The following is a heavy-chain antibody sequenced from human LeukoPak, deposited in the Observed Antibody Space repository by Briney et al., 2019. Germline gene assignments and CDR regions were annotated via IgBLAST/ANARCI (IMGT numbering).Heavy chain of an antibody. CDR3: ARGTVPAAIWAAFDY. CDR2: IYYSGST. V-gene: IGHV4-59*12. CDR1: GGSISSYY. D-gene: IGHD2-2*02. J-gene: IGHJ4*02. Sequence: PSETLSLTCTVSGGSISSYYWSWIRQPPGKGLEWIGYIYYSGSTNYNPSLKSRVTISVDTSKNQFSLKLSSVTAADTAVYYCARGTVPAAIWAAFDYWGQGTLVTVSS.